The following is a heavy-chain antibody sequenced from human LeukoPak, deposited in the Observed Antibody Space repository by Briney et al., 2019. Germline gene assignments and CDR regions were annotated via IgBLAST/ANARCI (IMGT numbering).Heavy chain of an antibody. V-gene: IGHV4-59*11. D-gene: IGHD2-15*01. CDR1: RGSISSHY. CDR2: AFYTGGS. CDR3: GRDRVDSQGPALDI. J-gene: IGHJ3*02. Sequence: SETLSFTCTVSRGSISSHYWTWMRQPPGKGLEWIGYAFYTGGSNYNPSLKSRVTISVDTSKNQFSLKLSYVTAADTALYYYGRDRVDSQGPALDIWGQGTMVTVSS.